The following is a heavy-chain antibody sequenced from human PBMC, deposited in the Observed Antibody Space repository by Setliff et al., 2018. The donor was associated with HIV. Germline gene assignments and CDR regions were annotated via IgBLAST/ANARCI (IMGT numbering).Heavy chain of an antibody. J-gene: IGHJ6*03. V-gene: IGHV4-34*01. CDR3: ARGRDYVWGSYRPRRYYYYNMDV. CDR1: GGSFSGYY. D-gene: IGHD3-16*02. CDR2: ITHSGST. Sequence: SETLSLTCAVYGGSFSGYYWSWIRQPPGKGLEWIGEITHSGSTNYNPSLKSRVTISVDTSKNQFSLKLTSVTAADTAVYYCARGRDYVWGSYRPRRYYYYNMDVWGKGTTVTVSS.